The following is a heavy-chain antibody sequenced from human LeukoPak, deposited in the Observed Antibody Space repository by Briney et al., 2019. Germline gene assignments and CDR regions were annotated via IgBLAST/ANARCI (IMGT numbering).Heavy chain of an antibody. CDR3: ARPVAYCGGDCPFDY. CDR2: IYPGDSDT. J-gene: IGHJ4*02. V-gene: IGHV5-51*01. D-gene: IGHD2-21*02. CDR1: GYSFTSYW. Sequence: GESLKISCKGSGYSFTSYWIGWVRQMPGKGLEWMGIIYPGDSDTRYSPSFQGQVTISADKSISTAYLQWSSLKASDTAMYYCARPVAYCGGDCPFDYWGQGTLVTVSS.